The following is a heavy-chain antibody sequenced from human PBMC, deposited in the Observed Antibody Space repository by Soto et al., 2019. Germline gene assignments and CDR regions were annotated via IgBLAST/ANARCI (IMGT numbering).Heavy chain of an antibody. CDR1: AFTFGNYA. J-gene: IGHJ3*02. Sequence: PGGALRLSCAASAFTFGNYAMNWVRQAPGKGLEWISSISDPGTSTYYANSVKGRFSMSRDNSKNTLFLQMNRLRADDTAVYFCEKSVVNHSDAFDICGSGTLVPISS. V-gene: IGHV3-23*01. D-gene: IGHD2-21*01. CDR3: EKSVVNHSDAFDI. CDR2: ISDPGTST.